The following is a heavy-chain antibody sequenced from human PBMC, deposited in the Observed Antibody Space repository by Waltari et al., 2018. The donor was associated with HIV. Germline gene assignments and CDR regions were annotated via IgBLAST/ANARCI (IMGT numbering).Heavy chain of an antibody. V-gene: IGHV3-23*04. CDR1: GHTFNNFT. CDR2: IRGLGSPP. J-gene: IGHJ4*02. Sequence: EVQLVVSGGGLVEPGGSLTLSCTASGHTFNNFTFSGVGQAPGKALEGVCSIRGLGSPPYYSDLVNGRFTVTSHNFKNTVYLKMNTLRAGNPGIYYCAKAVMETAVSSPVDCWGQGALVTVSS. CDR3: AKAVMETAVSSPVDC. D-gene: IGHD5-18*01.